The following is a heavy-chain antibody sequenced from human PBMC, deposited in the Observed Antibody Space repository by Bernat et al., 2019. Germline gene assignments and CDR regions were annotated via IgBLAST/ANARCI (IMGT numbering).Heavy chain of an antibody. V-gene: IGHV4-31*03. CDR3: AGRASWAATGGYFDY. J-gene: IGHJ4*02. CDR2: IYYSGST. D-gene: IGHD2-15*01. Sequence: VQLQESGPGLVKPSQTLSRTCTVSGGPIRSGGYYWSWIRQHPGKGLEWIGYIYYSGSTYYNPSLKSRVTISVDTSKNQFSLKLSSVTAADTAGYYWAGRASWAATGGYFDYWGQGTLVTVSS. CDR1: GGPIRSGGYY.